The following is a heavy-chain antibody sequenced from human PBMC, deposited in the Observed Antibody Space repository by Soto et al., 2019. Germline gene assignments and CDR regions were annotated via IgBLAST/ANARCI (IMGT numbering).Heavy chain of an antibody. D-gene: IGHD3-9*01. CDR3: ASSTGYRIFDC. V-gene: IGHV2-5*02. Sequence: QITLKESGPTLVKPTQTLTLTCTFSGFSLSTAGVGVGWVRQPPGKALEWLALIFWDDDKRYSPSLKSRLTITKDTSKNQVVLTMTNMDPVDTATYYCASSTGYRIFDCWGQGTLVAVSS. J-gene: IGHJ4*02. CDR1: GFSLSTAGVG. CDR2: IFWDDDK.